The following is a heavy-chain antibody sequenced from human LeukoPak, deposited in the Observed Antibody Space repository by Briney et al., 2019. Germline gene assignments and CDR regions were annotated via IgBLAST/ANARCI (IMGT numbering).Heavy chain of an antibody. CDR1: GFTFGDHA. Sequence: GGSLRLSCTTSGFTFGDHAMSWVRQAPGKGLEWVGFIRSKAYRGTTEYAASVKGRFIISRDDSKSIAYLQMNSLQTKDTAIYYCTRGPIQLWIHNAMDVWGQGTTVTVSS. V-gene: IGHV3-49*04. CDR3: TRGPIQLWIHNAMDV. D-gene: IGHD5-18*01. J-gene: IGHJ6*02. CDR2: IRSKAYRGTT.